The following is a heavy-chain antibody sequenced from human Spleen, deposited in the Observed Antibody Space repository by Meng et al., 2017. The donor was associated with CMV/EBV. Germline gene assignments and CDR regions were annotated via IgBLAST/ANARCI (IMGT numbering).Heavy chain of an antibody. CDR3: ARGRGGRLKDGYSDY. Sequence: GESLKISCAASGFTFSNYWMSWVRQAPGKGLEWVANIKQDGSEKYHVDSVKGRFTISRDNVKNSLYLQMNSLRVEDTAVYYCARGRGGRLKDGYSDYWGQGTLVTVSS. D-gene: IGHD5-24*01. CDR2: IKQDGSEK. CDR1: GFTFSNYW. J-gene: IGHJ4*02. V-gene: IGHV3-7*01.